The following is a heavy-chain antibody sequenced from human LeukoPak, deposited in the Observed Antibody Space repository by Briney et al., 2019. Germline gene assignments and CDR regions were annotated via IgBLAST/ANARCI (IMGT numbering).Heavy chain of an antibody. CDR1: GFTFSDYY. Sequence: PGGFLRLSXAASGFTFSDYYMSWIRQAPGKGLEWVSYISSSGSTIYYADSVKGRFTISRDNAKNSLYLQMNSLRAEDTAVYYCARVATVTSVDYWGQGTLVTVSS. D-gene: IGHD4-17*01. CDR2: ISSSGSTI. V-gene: IGHV3-11*04. CDR3: ARVATVTSVDY. J-gene: IGHJ4*02.